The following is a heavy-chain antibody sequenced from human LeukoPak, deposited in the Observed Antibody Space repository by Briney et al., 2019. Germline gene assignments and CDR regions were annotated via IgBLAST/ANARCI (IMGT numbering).Heavy chain of an antibody. J-gene: IGHJ3*02. V-gene: IGHV3-7*01. D-gene: IGHD2-21*02. Sequence: GGSLRLSCATSGFPFSNYWMSWVRQAPGKGLEWVANIKEDGSEKYYVDSVKGRFTISRDNAKNSLYLQMNSLRVEDTAVYYCARDLQCGGDCHYDACHIWGQGTKVTVSS. CDR3: ARDLQCGGDCHYDACHI. CDR2: IKEDGSEK. CDR1: GFPFSNYW.